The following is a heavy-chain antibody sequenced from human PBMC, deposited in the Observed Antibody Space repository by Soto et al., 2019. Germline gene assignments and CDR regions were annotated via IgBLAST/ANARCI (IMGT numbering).Heavy chain of an antibody. D-gene: IGHD6-19*01. CDR3: ATGYRAVAGNYFDH. V-gene: IGHV3-23*01. Sequence: GGSLRLSCAASGFTFSNFAFSWVRQAPGKGLEWVSAISDTTYYADSVKGRVTISRDSSVNTVFLQMNSLRAGDTAVYYCATGYRAVAGNYFDHWGQGTLVTV. J-gene: IGHJ4*02. CDR2: ISDTT. CDR1: GFTFSNFA.